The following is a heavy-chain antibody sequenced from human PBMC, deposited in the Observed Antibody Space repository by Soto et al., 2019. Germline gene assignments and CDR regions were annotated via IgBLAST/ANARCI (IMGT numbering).Heavy chain of an antibody. CDR1: GFTFSTYA. CDR3: ARMYSSSCDY. Sequence: EVQLLESGGDLVQPGGSLRLSCAASGFTFSTYAMRWVRQAPGKGLEWVSRITGSGHRTYYADSVKGRFTISRDNSQSKLHLQMNSLRAEDTAVYYCARMYSSSCDYWGQGTLVTVSS. D-gene: IGHD6-13*01. J-gene: IGHJ4*02. CDR2: ITGSGHRT. V-gene: IGHV3-23*01.